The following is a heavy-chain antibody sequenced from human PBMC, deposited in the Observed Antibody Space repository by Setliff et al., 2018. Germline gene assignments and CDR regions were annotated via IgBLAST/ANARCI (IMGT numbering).Heavy chain of an antibody. CDR1: GYTFTSYA. CDR3: ARQQWLVGGFDY. D-gene: IGHD6-19*01. J-gene: IGHJ4*02. CDR2: INPNSGGT. V-gene: IGHV1-2*04. Sequence: ASVKVSCKASGYTFTSYAMNWVRQAPGQGLEWMGWINPNSGGTNYAQKFQGWVTMTRDTSISTAYMELSRLRSDDTAVYYCARQQWLVGGFDYWGQGTLVTVSS.